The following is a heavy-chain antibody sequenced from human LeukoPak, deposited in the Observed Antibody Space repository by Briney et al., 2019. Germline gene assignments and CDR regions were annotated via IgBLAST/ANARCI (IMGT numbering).Heavy chain of an antibody. D-gene: IGHD2-21*02. Sequence: SVKVSCKASGGTFSSYAISWVRQAPGQGLEWMGGIIPIFGTANYAQKFQGRVTITADESTSTAYMELSSLRSEDTAVYYCARGLAYCGGDCYSIGYWGQGTLVTVSS. CDR3: ARGLAYCGGDCYSIGY. J-gene: IGHJ4*02. V-gene: IGHV1-69*01. CDR2: IIPIFGTA. CDR1: GGTFSSYA.